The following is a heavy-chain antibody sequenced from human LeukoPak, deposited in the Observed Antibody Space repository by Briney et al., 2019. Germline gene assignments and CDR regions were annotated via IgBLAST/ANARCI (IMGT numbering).Heavy chain of an antibody. D-gene: IGHD6-13*01. J-gene: IGHJ4*02. CDR3: ARRIAAAAAPYYFDY. CDR1: GFPLSSNW. Sequence: GGSLRLSCAASGFPLSSNWMHWVRQARGKGVVWVSRINSDGSSTSYADSVKGRFTISRDNAKNTLYLQMNSLRAEDTAVYYCARRIAAAAAPYYFDYWGQGTLVTVSS. V-gene: IGHV3-74*01. CDR2: INSDGSST.